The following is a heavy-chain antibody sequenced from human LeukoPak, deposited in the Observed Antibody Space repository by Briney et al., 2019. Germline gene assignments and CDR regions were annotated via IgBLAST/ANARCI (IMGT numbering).Heavy chain of an antibody. Sequence: SETLSLTCGVSGGSISSSSYYWGWIRQPPGKGQEWVGTIYYSGSTYYNPSLKSRVTISVDTSKNQFSLKLSSVTAADTAVYYCARQGWSSASGYYFDYWGQGTLVTVSS. CDR2: IYYSGST. D-gene: IGHD6-19*01. J-gene: IGHJ4*02. CDR3: ARQGWSSASGYYFDY. V-gene: IGHV4-39*01. CDR1: GGSISSSSYY.